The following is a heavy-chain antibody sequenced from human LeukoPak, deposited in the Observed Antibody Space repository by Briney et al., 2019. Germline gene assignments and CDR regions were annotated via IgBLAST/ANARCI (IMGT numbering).Heavy chain of an antibody. Sequence: ASVKVSCKASGYTFTSYYMHWVRQAPGQGLEWMGIINPSGGSTSYAQKFQGRVTMTRDMSTSTVYMELSSVTAADTAVYYCARNVLLWFGESPYFDYWGQGTLVTVSS. D-gene: IGHD3-10*01. CDR2: INPSGGST. CDR3: ARNVLLWFGESPYFDY. V-gene: IGHV1-46*01. J-gene: IGHJ4*02. CDR1: GYTFTSYY.